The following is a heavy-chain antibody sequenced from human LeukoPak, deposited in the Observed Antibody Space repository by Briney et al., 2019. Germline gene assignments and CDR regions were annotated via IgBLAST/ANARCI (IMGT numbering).Heavy chain of an antibody. J-gene: IGHJ6*03. CDR3: ARHVRRSLSGSYRHDRGYYYYYMDV. CDR2: IYYSGST. V-gene: IGHV4-39*01. Sequence: PSETLSLTCTVSGGSISSSSYYWGWIRQPPGKGLEWIGGIYYSGSTYYNPSLKSRVTISVDTSKNQFSLKLSSVTAADTAVYYCARHVRRSLSGSYRHDRGYYYYYMDVWGKGTTVTISS. CDR1: GGSISSSSYY. D-gene: IGHD1-26*01.